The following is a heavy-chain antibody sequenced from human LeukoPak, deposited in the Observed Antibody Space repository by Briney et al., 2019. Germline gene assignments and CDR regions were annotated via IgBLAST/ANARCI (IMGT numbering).Heavy chain of an antibody. D-gene: IGHD3-16*01. CDR3: AKDHGGAFDY. Sequence: PGGSLRLSCEASGFTLSGYGMHWVRQAPGKGLEWVAFIQYDGSHKYLRDSAKGRFTISRDNSKNTLYLQMNSLRAEDTAVYYCAKDHGGAFDYWGQGTLVTVSS. CDR1: GFTLSGYG. CDR2: IQYDGSHK. V-gene: IGHV3-30*02. J-gene: IGHJ4*02.